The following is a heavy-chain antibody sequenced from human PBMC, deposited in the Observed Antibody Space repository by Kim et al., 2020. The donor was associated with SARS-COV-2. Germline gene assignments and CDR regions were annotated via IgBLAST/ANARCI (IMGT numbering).Heavy chain of an antibody. J-gene: IGHJ4*02. V-gene: IGHV3-13*01. Sequence: PGPVKGRFTISRENAKNSLYLQMNSLRAGDTAVYYCARVGTSSWYGTFDYWGQGTLVTVSS. D-gene: IGHD6-13*01. CDR3: ARVGTSSWYGTFDY.